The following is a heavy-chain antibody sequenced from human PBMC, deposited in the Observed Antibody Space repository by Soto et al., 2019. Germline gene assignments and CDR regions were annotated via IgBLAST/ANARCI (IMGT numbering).Heavy chain of an antibody. CDR3: ARADYGDYRDY. Sequence: QVPLVQFGAEVKKPGASVKISCRTSGYTFDSYTISWVRQARGQGLEWMGWISPHNGNTKYAEKFQGRFTMTTDASTSTAYMELRSLRSDDTAVYYCARADYGDYRDYWGQGTLVTVSS. J-gene: IGHJ4*02. CDR1: GYTFDSYT. D-gene: IGHD4-17*01. V-gene: IGHV1-18*01. CDR2: ISPHNGNT.